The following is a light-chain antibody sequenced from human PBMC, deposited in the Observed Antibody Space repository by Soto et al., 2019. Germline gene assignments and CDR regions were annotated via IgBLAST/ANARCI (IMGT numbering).Light chain of an antibody. Sequence: QSALTQPASVSGSPGQSITISCTGTSSDVGGYNYVSWYQQHPGKAPKLMIYDVSNRPSGVSNRFSGSKSGNTASLTISGLQAEDEAVYYCSSYTSSSTRVFGGETKLTVL. V-gene: IGLV2-14*01. CDR2: DVS. J-gene: IGLJ2*01. CDR1: SSDVGGYNY. CDR3: SSYTSSSTRV.